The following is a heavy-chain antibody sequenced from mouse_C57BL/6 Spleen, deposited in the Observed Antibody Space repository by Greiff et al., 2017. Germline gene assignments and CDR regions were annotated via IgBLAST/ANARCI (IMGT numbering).Heavy chain of an antibody. D-gene: IGHD1-1*01. Sequence: EVHLVESGGGLVKPGGSLKLSCAASGFTFSDYGMHWVRQAPEKGLEWVAYISSGSSTIYYADTVKGRFTISRDNAKNTLFLQMTSLRSEDTAMYYCARHYGSSYVGWYFDVWGTGTTVTVSS. V-gene: IGHV5-17*01. J-gene: IGHJ1*03. CDR2: ISSGSSTI. CDR3: ARHYGSSYVGWYFDV. CDR1: GFTFSDYG.